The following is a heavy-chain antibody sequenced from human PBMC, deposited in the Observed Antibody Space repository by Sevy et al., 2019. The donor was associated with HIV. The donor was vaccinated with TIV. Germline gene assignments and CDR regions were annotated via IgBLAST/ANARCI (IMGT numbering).Heavy chain of an antibody. D-gene: IGHD3-10*01. CDR2: INHSGST. CDR3: ARGQDYGSGSYSYYYYYMDV. V-gene: IGHV4-34*01. CDR1: GGSFSGYY. J-gene: IGHJ6*03. Sequence: PETLSLTCAVYGGSFSGYYWSWIRQPPGKGLEWIGEINHSGSTNYNPSLKSRVTISVDTSKNQFSLKLSSVTAADTAVYYCARGQDYGSGSYSYYYYYMDVWGKGTTVTVSS.